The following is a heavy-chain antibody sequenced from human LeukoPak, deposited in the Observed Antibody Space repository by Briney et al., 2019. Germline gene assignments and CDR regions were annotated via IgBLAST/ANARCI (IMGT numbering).Heavy chain of an antibody. J-gene: IGHJ4*02. Sequence: GGSLRLSCAASGFTDSSNYMSWVRQAPGKGLEWVSVIYSGGSTYYADSVKGRFTISRDNSKNTLYLQMNSLRAEDTAVYYCARGTSYYYDSSGYLDWGQGTLVTVSS. CDR1: GFTDSSNY. V-gene: IGHV3-66*01. D-gene: IGHD3-22*01. CDR2: IYSGGST. CDR3: ARGTSYYYDSSGYLD.